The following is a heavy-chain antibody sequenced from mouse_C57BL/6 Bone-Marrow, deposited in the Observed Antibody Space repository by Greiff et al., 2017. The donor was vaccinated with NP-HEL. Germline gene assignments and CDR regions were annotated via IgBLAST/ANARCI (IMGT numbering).Heavy chain of an antibody. J-gene: IGHJ2*01. Sequence: EVKLVESGGGLVKPGGSLKLSCAASGFTFSSYAMSWVRQTPEKRLEWVATISDGGSYTYYPDNVKGRFTISRDNAKNNLYLQMSHLKSEDTAMYYCARERGVITTVVPYYFDYWGQGTTLTVSS. CDR3: ARERGVITTVVPYYFDY. V-gene: IGHV5-4*01. CDR1: GFTFSSYA. D-gene: IGHD1-1*01. CDR2: ISDGGSYT.